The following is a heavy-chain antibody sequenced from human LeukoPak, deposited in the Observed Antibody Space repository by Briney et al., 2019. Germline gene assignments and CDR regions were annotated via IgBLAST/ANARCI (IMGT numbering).Heavy chain of an antibody. D-gene: IGHD6-19*01. J-gene: IGHJ4*02. CDR3: AAEGGTAEAAFDY. V-gene: IGHV6-1*01. CDR1: GDSVSSNSAV. Sequence: SQTLSLTCAISGDSVSSNSAVWNWIRQSPSRGLEWLGRTYYRSRWKNDYAVSVKGRITINPDTSKNQFSLQLNSVTPEDTAMYYCAAEGGTAEAAFDYWGRGTHVTVSS. CDR2: TYYRSRWKN.